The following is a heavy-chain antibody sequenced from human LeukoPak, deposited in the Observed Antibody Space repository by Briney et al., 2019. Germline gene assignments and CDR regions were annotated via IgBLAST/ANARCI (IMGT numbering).Heavy chain of an antibody. CDR2: INHSGGT. CDR1: GGSFSGYY. D-gene: IGHD6-19*01. J-gene: IGHJ5*02. CDR3: ANIAVAGTDNWFDP. Sequence: SETLSLTCAVYGGSFSGYYWSWIRQPPGKGLEWIGEINHSGGTNYNPSLKSRVTISVDTSKNQFSLKLSSVTAADTAVYYCANIAVAGTDNWFDPWGQGTLVAVSS. V-gene: IGHV4-34*01.